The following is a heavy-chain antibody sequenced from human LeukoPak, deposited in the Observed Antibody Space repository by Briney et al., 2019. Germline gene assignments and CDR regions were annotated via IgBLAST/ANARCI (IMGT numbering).Heavy chain of an antibody. CDR3: ARDLGNFDRGGSYFDY. Sequence: GGSLRLSCVASGFTFTNHGFHWARQAPGKGLEWVALIWYDGSKKVYVDSVKGRFTISRDDPKNTLYLQMNSLRDEDTAVYCARDLGNFDRGGSYFDYWGQGTLVTVSS. V-gene: IGHV3-33*01. CDR2: IWYDGSKK. CDR1: GFTFTNHG. J-gene: IGHJ4*02. D-gene: IGHD4-23*01.